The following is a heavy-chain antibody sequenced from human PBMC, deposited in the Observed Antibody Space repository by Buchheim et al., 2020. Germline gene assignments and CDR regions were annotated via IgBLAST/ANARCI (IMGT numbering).Heavy chain of an antibody. CDR1: GFIFSAHW. CDR3: AREGARMGAFDI. J-gene: IGHJ3*02. CDR2: IHPAGNGK. D-gene: IGHD1-26*01. Sequence: EAQLVESGGGLVQPGGSLRLSCAASGFIFSAHWMNWVRQTPGKGLEWVADIHPAGNGKYYVDLVKGRFTISRDNAENSLYLEMNSLRVEDTAMYYCAREGARMGAFDIWGQGT. V-gene: IGHV3-7*01.